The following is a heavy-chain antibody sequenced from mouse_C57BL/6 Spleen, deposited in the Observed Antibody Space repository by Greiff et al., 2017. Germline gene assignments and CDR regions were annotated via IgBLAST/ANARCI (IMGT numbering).Heavy chain of an antibody. J-gene: IGHJ3*01. CDR3: ARPQYITTVVAKGAWFAY. CDR1: GFTFSDYG. D-gene: IGHD1-1*01. CDR2: ISGCRSTI. Sequence: DVMLVESGGGLVQPGGSLKLSCAASGFTFSDYGMHWVRQAPEKGLEWVAYISGCRSTIYYADTVKGRFTISRDNAKNTLFLQMTSLRSEDTAMYYGARPQYITTVVAKGAWFAYWGQGTLVSVSA. V-gene: IGHV5-17*01.